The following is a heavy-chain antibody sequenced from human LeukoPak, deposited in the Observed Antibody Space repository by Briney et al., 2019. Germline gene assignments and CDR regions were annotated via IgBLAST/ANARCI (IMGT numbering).Heavy chain of an antibody. J-gene: IGHJ4*02. CDR3: ARDRSSAYYRDYFDY. CDR1: SGSIGNYY. V-gene: IGHV4-4*07. Sequence: MPSETLSLPCTVSSGSIGNYYWSWIRQPAGKELEWIGRIHNSGSTNNKPSLKSRVTMSIDTSENRFSLRLTSVTAADTALYYCARDRSSAYYRDYFDYWGQGILVTVSS. D-gene: IGHD2-2*01. CDR2: IHNSGST.